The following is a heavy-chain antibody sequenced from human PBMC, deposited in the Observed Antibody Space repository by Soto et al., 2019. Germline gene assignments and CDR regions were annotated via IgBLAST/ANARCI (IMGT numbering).Heavy chain of an antibody. V-gene: IGHV4-59*12. Sequence: SETLSLTCTVSGDSITSYNWNWLRQPPGKALEWIGYVYSSGSTYYNPSLKSRVTISVDRSKNQFSLKLSSVTAADTAVYYCARVPDYWGQGTLVTVSS. CDR2: VYSSGST. CDR1: GDSITSYN. J-gene: IGHJ4*02. CDR3: ARVPDY.